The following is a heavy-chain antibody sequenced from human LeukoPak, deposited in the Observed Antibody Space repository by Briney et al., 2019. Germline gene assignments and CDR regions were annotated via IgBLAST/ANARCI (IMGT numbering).Heavy chain of an antibody. Sequence: SVKVSCKASGGTFSSYAISWVRQAPGQGLEWMGGIIPIFGTANYAQRFQGTLTITADKSTSTAYMELSSLRSEDTAVYYCAREDYYGSGSPVDHWGQGTLVTVSS. D-gene: IGHD3-10*01. CDR1: GGTFSSYA. CDR2: IIPIFGTA. CDR3: AREDYYGSGSPVDH. J-gene: IGHJ4*02. V-gene: IGHV1-69*06.